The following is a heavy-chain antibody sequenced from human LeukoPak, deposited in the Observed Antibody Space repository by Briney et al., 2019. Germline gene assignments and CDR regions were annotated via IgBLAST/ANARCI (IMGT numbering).Heavy chain of an antibody. Sequence: ASVSVSCKTSGYTFTDYFVHWVRQAPGQGLEWMGWINPNSGGTEYAQKFLGRVTMTRDTSISTAYMELSRLRSDDTAVYFCAREYYYDSSGYSVDYYYYGMDVWGQGTTVTVSS. D-gene: IGHD3-22*01. V-gene: IGHV1-2*02. CDR2: INPNSGGT. CDR1: GYTFTDYF. CDR3: AREYYYDSSGYSVDYYYYGMDV. J-gene: IGHJ6*02.